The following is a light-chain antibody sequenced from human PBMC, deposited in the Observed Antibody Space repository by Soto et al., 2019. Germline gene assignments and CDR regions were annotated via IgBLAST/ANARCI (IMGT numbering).Light chain of an antibody. J-gene: IGLJ1*01. CDR1: SSDIGFYNY. V-gene: IGLV2-14*03. Sequence: QSALAQPASVSGSPGQSTTISCTGTSSDIGFYNYVSWYQQYPGKAPNLLIYGVTNRPSGVSYRFSGSKSGSTASLTISGLRDEDEADYYCSSYSTSFFYVFGTGTKVTVL. CDR2: GVT. CDR3: SSYSTSFFYV.